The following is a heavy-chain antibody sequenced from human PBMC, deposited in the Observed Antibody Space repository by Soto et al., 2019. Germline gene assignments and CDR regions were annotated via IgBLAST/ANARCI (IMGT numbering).Heavy chain of an antibody. D-gene: IGHD3-3*01. CDR3: ARVAYDFWSGYFGYGMDF. CDR2: IYYSGST. Sequence: ESLSRTCPVSGASISSYYWSWIQQPPGKGREWIGYIYYSGSTNYNPSLKSRVTISVDTSKNQFSLKLSSVSAADTAVYYCARVAYDFWSGYFGYGMDFWGQGTTVTVSS. J-gene: IGHJ6*02. V-gene: IGHV4-59*01. CDR1: GASISSYY.